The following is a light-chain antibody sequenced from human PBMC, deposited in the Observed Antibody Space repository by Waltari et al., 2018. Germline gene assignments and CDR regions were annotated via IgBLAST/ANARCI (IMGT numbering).Light chain of an antibody. CDR2: RAS. Sequence: DIKLPQPPSTLFAPVGDKATIPCRAKGSISIWLAWYQHKPGTAPKLLIYRASTLERGVPSRFSGAGSGTEFTLTISSLQPDDFATYYCQQYDSESYTFGQGTKLEIK. CDR3: QQYDSESYT. V-gene: IGKV1-5*03. CDR1: GSISIW. J-gene: IGKJ2*01.